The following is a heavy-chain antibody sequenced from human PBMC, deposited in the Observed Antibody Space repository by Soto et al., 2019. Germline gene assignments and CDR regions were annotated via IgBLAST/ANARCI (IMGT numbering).Heavy chain of an antibody. CDR1: GGSISSSSYY. J-gene: IGHJ5*02. D-gene: IGHD3-10*01. V-gene: IGHV4-39*01. CDR3: ASCLSTMVRGVIFRHFLGFDWFGP. Sequence: PSETLSLTCTVSGGSISSSSYYWGWIRQPPGKGLEWIGSIYYSGSTYYNPSLKSRVTISVDTSKNQFSLKLSSVTAADTAVYYCASCLSTMVRGVIFRHFLGFDWFGPWGQGTLVTVSS. CDR2: IYYSGST.